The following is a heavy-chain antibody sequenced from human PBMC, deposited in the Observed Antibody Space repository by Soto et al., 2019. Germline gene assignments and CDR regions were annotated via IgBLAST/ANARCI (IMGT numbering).Heavy chain of an antibody. CDR3: ARSSGSAAFDP. J-gene: IGHJ5*02. V-gene: IGHV1-69*02. Sequence: QVQLVQSGAEVKKPGSSVKVSCKASGGTFSSYTISWVRQAPGQGLEWMGRIIPILGIANYAQKFQGRVTITADKSTSTAYMELRSLRSEDTAVYYCARSSGSAAFDPWGQGTLVTASS. D-gene: IGHD3-10*01. CDR1: GGTFSSYT. CDR2: IIPILGIA.